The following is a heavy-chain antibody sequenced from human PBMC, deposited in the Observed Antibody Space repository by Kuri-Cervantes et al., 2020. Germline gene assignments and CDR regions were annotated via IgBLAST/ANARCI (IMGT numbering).Heavy chain of an antibody. D-gene: IGHD6-19*01. V-gene: IGHV3-30-3*01. CDR3: AKDYLSEQWLVLGGYGMDV. CDR2: ISYDGSNK. J-gene: IGHJ6*02. Sequence: GESLKISCAASGFTFSSYAMHWVRQAPGKGLEWVAVISYDGSNKYYADSVKGRFTISRDNSKNTLDLQMNSLRAEDTAVYYCAKDYLSEQWLVLGGYGMDVWGQGTTVTVSS. CDR1: GFTFSSYA.